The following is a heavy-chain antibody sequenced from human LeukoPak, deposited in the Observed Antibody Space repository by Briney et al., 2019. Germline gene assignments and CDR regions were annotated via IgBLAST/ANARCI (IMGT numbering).Heavy chain of an antibody. CDR3: ARDVLSGYDWLDP. D-gene: IGHD3-3*01. V-gene: IGHV4-4*08. CDR2: IFNSGST. J-gene: IGHJ5*02. Sequence: PSETLSLTCAVSGGYMSSYYWSWIRQTPEKGLEWIGYIFNSGSTKYNPSLKGRATISVDTSKNQFSLNLTSVTAADTAVYYCARDVLSGYDWLDPWGPGTRVTVSS. CDR1: GGYMSSYY.